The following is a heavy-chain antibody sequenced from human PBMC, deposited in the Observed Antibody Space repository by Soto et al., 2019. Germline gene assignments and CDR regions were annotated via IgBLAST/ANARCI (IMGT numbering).Heavy chain of an antibody. Sequence: EVQLVESGGGLVKPGGSLRLSCAASGFTFSSYSMNWVRQAPGTGLEWVSSINITGSYIYYGDSVKGRFTISRDNAKNSLYLQMNSLRAEDTAVYYCARINEHPFWSTYYQYYYYMDVWGKGTTVTVSS. D-gene: IGHD3-3*01. J-gene: IGHJ6*03. V-gene: IGHV3-21*01. CDR1: GFTFSSYS. CDR2: INITGSYI. CDR3: ARINEHPFWSTYYQYYYYMDV.